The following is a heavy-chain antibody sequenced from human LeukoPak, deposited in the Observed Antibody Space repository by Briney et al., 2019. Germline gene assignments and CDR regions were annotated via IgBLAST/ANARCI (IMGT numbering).Heavy chain of an antibody. V-gene: IGHV3-7*01. D-gene: IGHD6-13*01. CDR1: GFTFSNYW. CDR3: ARDPAAVAEDAFDI. CDR2: IKEDGSVK. Sequence: TGGSLRLSCEASGFTFSNYWMTWVRQAPGKGLEWVANIKEDGSVKQCVDSVKGRFTISRDNAKNSLYLQMNSLRAEDTAVYYCARDPAAVAEDAFDIWGQGTMVTVSS. J-gene: IGHJ3*02.